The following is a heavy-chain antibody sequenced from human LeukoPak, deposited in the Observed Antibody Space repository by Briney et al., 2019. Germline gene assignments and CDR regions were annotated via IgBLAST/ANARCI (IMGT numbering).Heavy chain of an antibody. CDR3: ARVGRYCSGDSCCPAVFVY. CDR2: INHSGST. Sequence: PSETLSLTCAVYGGSLSGYYWSWIRQPPGKGMEWIGEINHSGSTNYKPTLKSRVTISVDTSKNQFSLKLSSVTAADTAVYYCARVGRYCSGDSCCPAVFVYWGQGTLVTVSS. J-gene: IGHJ4*02. CDR1: GGSLSGYY. V-gene: IGHV4-34*01. D-gene: IGHD2-15*01.